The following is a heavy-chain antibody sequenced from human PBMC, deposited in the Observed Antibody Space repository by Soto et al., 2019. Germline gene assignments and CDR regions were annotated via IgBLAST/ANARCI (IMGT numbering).Heavy chain of an antibody. Sequence: ASVKVSCKASGYTFTSYDSNWVRQATGQGLEWMGWMNPNSGNTGYAQKFQGRVTMTRNTSISTAYMELSSLRSEDTAVYYCASGRTYYYDSSEVDFDYWGQGTLVTVS. CDR2: MNPNSGNT. CDR1: GYTFTSYD. CDR3: ASGRTYYYDSSEVDFDY. J-gene: IGHJ4*02. V-gene: IGHV1-8*01. D-gene: IGHD3-22*01.